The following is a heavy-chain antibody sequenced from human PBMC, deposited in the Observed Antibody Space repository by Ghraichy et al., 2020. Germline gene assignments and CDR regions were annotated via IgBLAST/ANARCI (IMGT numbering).Heavy chain of an antibody. Sequence: LSLTCAASGFTFDDYAMHWVRQAPGKGLEWVSGISWNSGSIGYADSVKGRFTISRDNAKNSLYLQMNSLRAEDTALYYCAKGKFPIVVVPAGPFDPWGQGTLVTVSS. D-gene: IGHD2-2*01. CDR1: GFTFDDYA. J-gene: IGHJ5*02. CDR2: ISWNSGSI. CDR3: AKGKFPIVVVPAGPFDP. V-gene: IGHV3-9*01.